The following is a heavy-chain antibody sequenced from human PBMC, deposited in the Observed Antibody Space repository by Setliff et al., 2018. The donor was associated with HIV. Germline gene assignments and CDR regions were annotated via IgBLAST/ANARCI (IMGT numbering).Heavy chain of an antibody. CDR3: ARKAGTTLHYHYYYMDV. V-gene: IGHV1-69*10. CDR2: IVPVLNRA. D-gene: IGHD1-7*01. CDR1: GGAFRTYG. Sequence: ASVKVSCKASGGAFRTYGVSWVRLAPGQGLEWMGGIVPVLNRADYAQRFHGRVTITADESTNTVYMELRSLTPEDTAIYYCARKAGTTLHYHYYYMDVWGKGTTVTVSS. J-gene: IGHJ6*03.